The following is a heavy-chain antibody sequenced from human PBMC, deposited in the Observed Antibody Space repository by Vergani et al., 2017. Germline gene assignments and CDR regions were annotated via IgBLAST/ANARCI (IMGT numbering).Heavy chain of an antibody. Sequence: QVQLVQSGAEVKKPGASVKVSCKASGYTFSSYAISWVRQAPGQGLEWMGGIIPIFGTANYAQKFQGRVTITADESTSTAYMELSSPRSEDTAVYYCARNLDPSIAAALTQPFDYWGQGTLVTVSS. D-gene: IGHD6-13*01. CDR3: ARNLDPSIAAALTQPFDY. CDR2: IIPIFGTA. CDR1: GYTFSSYA. V-gene: IGHV1-69*01. J-gene: IGHJ4*02.